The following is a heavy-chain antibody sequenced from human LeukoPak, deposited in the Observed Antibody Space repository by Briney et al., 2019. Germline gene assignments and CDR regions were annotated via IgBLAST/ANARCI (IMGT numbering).Heavy chain of an antibody. CDR2: IYTSGST. D-gene: IGHD2-2*02. CDR1: GGSISSYY. V-gene: IGHV4-4*07. J-gene: IGHJ4*02. Sequence: SETLSLTCTVSGGSISSYYWSWIRQPAGEGLEWIGRIYTSGSTNYNPSLKSRVTMSVDTSKTQFSLNLSSVTAADTAVYYCARGPRRVPAAILHLDYWGQGTLVTVSS. CDR3: ARGPRRVPAAILHLDY.